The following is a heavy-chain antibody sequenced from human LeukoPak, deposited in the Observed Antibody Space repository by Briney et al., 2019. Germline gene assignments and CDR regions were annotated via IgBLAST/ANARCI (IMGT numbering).Heavy chain of an antibody. Sequence: GGSLRLSCAASGFTFSSYSMNWVRQAPGKGLGWVSYISSSSSTIYYADSVKGRFTISRDNAKNSLYLQMNSLRAEDTAVYYCARGRSSRYFDYWGQGTLVTVSS. CDR1: GFTFSSYS. D-gene: IGHD6-13*01. J-gene: IGHJ4*02. CDR3: ARGRSSRYFDY. CDR2: ISSSSSTI. V-gene: IGHV3-48*04.